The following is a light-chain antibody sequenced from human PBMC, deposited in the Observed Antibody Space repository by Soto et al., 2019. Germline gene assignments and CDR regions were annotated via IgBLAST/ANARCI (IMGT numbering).Light chain of an antibody. V-gene: IGLV2-14*03. J-gene: IGLJ2*01. CDR2: DVS. Sequence: QSALTQPAAVSGSPGQSITSSCTGTSSDIGGYNYVSWYQQHPGKAPQLMIYDVSNRPSGLSNRFSGSKSGNTASLTISGLQAEDAADYYCSSYTTISTVVFGGGTKVTVL. CDR3: SSYTTISTVV. CDR1: SSDIGGYNY.